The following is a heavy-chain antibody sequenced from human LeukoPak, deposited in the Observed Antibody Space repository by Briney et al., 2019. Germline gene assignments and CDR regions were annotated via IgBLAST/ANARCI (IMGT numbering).Heavy chain of an antibody. V-gene: IGHV3-66*01. D-gene: IGHD3-22*01. CDR3: ARALYYYDGAPQEYYFDY. CDR2: IYSGGST. Sequence: PGGSLRLSCAASGFSVSSNYMSWVRQAPGKGLEWVSVIYSGGSTYYADSVKGRFTISRDNSKNTVYLQMNSLRAEDTAVYYCARALYYYDGAPQEYYFDYWGQGTLVTVSS. CDR1: GFSVSSNY. J-gene: IGHJ4*02.